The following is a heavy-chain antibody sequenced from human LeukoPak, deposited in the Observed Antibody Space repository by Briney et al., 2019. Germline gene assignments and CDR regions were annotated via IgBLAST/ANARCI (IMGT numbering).Heavy chain of an antibody. D-gene: IGHD3-22*01. CDR1: GGSFSGYY. CDR2: INHSGST. V-gene: IGHV4-34*01. Sequence: PSETLSLTCAVYGGSFSGYYWSWIRQPPGKGLEWIGEINHSGSTNYNPSLKSRVTISVDTPKNQFSLKLSSVTAADTAVYYCARGRDYYDSSGYSFRALDYWGQGTLVTVSS. J-gene: IGHJ4*02. CDR3: ARGRDYYDSSGYSFRALDY.